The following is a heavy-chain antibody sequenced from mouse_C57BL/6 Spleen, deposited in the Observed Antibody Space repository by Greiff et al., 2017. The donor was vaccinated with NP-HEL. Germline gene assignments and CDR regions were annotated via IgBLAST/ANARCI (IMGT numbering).Heavy chain of an antibody. CDR1: GYTFTDYE. V-gene: IGHV1-15*01. Sequence: QVHVKQSGAELVRPGASVTLSCKASGYTFTDYEMHWVKQTPVHGLEWIGAIDPETGGTAYNQKFKGKAILTADKSSSTAYMELRSLTSEDSAVYYCTRRPHYYGSSYEGPFDYWGQGTTLTVSS. CDR2: IDPETGGT. CDR3: TRRPHYYGSSYEGPFDY. D-gene: IGHD1-1*01. J-gene: IGHJ2*01.